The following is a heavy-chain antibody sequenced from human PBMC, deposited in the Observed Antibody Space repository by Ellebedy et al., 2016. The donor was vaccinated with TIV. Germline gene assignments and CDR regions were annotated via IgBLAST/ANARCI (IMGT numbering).Heavy chain of an antibody. CDR2: ISYDGDKK. CDR3: ARDVCTGLTCYLDH. D-gene: IGHD2-8*02. J-gene: IGHJ4*02. Sequence: PGGSLRLSCAASGFSFSSYAMHWVRQAPGKGLEWVAVISYDGDKKYYGDSVKGRFTISRDSSKSTMDLPMNSLSPEDTAVYYCARDVCTGLTCYLDHWGQGTLVTVSP. V-gene: IGHV3-30-3*01. CDR1: GFSFSSYA.